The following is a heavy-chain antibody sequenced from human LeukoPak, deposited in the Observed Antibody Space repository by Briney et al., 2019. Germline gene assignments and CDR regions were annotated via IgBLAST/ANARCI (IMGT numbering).Heavy chain of an antibody. V-gene: IGHV3-7*01. Sequence: GGSLRLSSTASGFTTHYWLNWVRQSPGEGLEWVANIDRDGRVQHYVDSVEGRFTISRDSAKNSLALQMHSLRAEDTAVYYCTXXSDKVLSGEYYYYMDVWGTGTTVTVSS. CDR3: TXXSDKVLSGEYYYYMDV. CDR1: GFTTHYW. D-gene: IGHD2/OR15-2a*01. CDR2: IDRDGRVQ. J-gene: IGHJ6*03.